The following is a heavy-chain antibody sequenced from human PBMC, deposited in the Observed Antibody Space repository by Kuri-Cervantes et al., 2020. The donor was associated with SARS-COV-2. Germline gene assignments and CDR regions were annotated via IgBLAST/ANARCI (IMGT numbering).Heavy chain of an antibody. CDR2: INPSGGST. CDR3: AKTVAGTGIDY. D-gene: IGHD6-19*01. J-gene: IGHJ4*02. V-gene: IGHV1-46*01. CDR1: GYTFTSYY. Sequence: ASVKVSCKASGYTFTSYYMHWVRQAPGQGLEWMGIINPSGGSTSYAQKFQGRVTMTRDTSTSTVYMELNSLRAEDTAVYYCAKTVAGTGIDYWGQGTLVTVSS.